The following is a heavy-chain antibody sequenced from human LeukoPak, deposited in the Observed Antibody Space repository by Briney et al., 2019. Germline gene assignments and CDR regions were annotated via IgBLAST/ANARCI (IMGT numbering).Heavy chain of an antibody. Sequence: PSETLSLTCTVSGGSISSGSYYWSWIRQPAGKGLEWIGRIYTSGSTNYNPSLKSRVTISVDTSKNQFSLKLSSVTAADTAVYYCARESRSYYYDSSGYSDRGSDYWGQGTLVTVSS. V-gene: IGHV4-61*02. CDR2: IYTSGST. J-gene: IGHJ4*02. CDR1: GGSISSGSYY. CDR3: ARESRSYYYDSSGYSDRGSDY. D-gene: IGHD3-22*01.